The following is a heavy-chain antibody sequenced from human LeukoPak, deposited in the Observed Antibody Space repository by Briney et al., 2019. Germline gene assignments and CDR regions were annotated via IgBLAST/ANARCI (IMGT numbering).Heavy chain of an antibody. CDR2: IYYSGST. D-gene: IGHD2-15*01. Sequence: SETLSLTCTVSGGSISSYYWSWIRQPPGKGLEWIGYIYYSGSTNYNPSLKSRVTISVDTSKNQFSLKLSSVTAADTAVYYCTTGGVVVVVAATLADYWGQGTLVTVSS. CDR1: GGSISSYY. V-gene: IGHV4-59*01. CDR3: TTGGVVVVVAATLADY. J-gene: IGHJ4*02.